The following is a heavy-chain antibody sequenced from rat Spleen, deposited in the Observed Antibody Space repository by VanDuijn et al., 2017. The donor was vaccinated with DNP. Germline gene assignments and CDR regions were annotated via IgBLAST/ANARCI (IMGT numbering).Heavy chain of an antibody. V-gene: IGHV3-3*01. Sequence: EVQLQESGPGLVKPSQSLSLTCSVTGYSITSGYRWNWIRKFPGNKMEWMGYINSAGTTYYNPSLKSRISITRDTSKNQFFLQVTSVTSEDTATYYCARGVTLAAPLDYWGQGVMVTVSS. CDR3: ARGVTLAAPLDY. J-gene: IGHJ2*01. CDR2: INSAGTT. CDR1: GYSITSGYR. D-gene: IGHD1-2*01.